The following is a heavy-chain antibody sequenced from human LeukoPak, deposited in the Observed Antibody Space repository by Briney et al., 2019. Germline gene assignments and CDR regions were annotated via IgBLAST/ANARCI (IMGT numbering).Heavy chain of an antibody. D-gene: IGHD3-3*01. Sequence: GGSLRLSCAASGCTFSSYSMKWVRQAPGKGLEWVSSISRSSSYIYYADSVKGRFTISRDNAKNSLYLQMNSLRAEDTAMYYCARAQPTETYYDFWSGYSAPGWFDPWGQGTLVTVSS. CDR1: GCTFSSYS. CDR2: ISRSSSYI. J-gene: IGHJ5*02. V-gene: IGHV3-21*01. CDR3: ARAQPTETYYDFWSGYSAPGWFDP.